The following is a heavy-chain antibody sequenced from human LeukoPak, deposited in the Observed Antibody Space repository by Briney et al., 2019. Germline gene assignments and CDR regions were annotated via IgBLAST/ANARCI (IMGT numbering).Heavy chain of an antibody. CDR3: ARVRFGEYYYYYHYMDV. J-gene: IGHJ6*03. Sequence: GGSLRLSCAASGFTFSSYWMSWVRQAPGKGLEWVANIKQDGSEKYYVDSVKGRFTISRDNAKNSLYLQMNSLRAEDTAVYYCARVRFGEYYYYYHYMDVWGKGTTVTISS. V-gene: IGHV3-7*01. D-gene: IGHD3-10*01. CDR1: GFTFSSYW. CDR2: IKQDGSEK.